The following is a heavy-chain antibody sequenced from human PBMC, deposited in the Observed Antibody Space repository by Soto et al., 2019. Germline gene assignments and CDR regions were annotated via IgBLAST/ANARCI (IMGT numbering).Heavy chain of an antibody. CDR2: ISSSGRDM. CDR3: ARVNPVTGLYYFDY. D-gene: IGHD2-8*02. Sequence: GGSLRLSCAASGFTFSYYYMTWIRQAPGRGLEWTSYISSSGRDMFYADSVRGRFTISRDNAKNSLYLQMNSLRAEDTALYYCARVNPVTGLYYFDYWGQGTLVTFSS. V-gene: IGHV3-11*01. J-gene: IGHJ4*02. CDR1: GFTFSYYY.